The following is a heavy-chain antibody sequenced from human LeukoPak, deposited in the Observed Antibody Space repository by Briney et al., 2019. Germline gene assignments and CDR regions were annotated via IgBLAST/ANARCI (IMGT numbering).Heavy chain of an antibody. Sequence: QPGGSLRLSCAASGVTFSSYWMSWVRQAPGKGLEWMANIKQDGSEKYYVDSVKGRFTISRDNAKNSLYLQMNSPRAEDTAVYYCASGSAVCGPHDSYYFDYWGQGTLVTVSS. CDR2: IKQDGSEK. J-gene: IGHJ4*02. V-gene: IGHV3-7*01. CDR1: GVTFSSYW. CDR3: ASGSAVCGPHDSYYFDY. D-gene: IGHD1-1*01.